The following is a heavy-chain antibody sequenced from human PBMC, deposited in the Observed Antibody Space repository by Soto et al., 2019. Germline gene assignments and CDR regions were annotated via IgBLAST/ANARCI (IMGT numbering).Heavy chain of an antibody. Sequence: PGGSLRLSCAASGFTFSSYSMNWVRQAPGKGLEWVSYISSSSSTIYYADSVKGRFTISRDNAKNSLYLQMNSLRDEDTAVYYCARGCSGGSCYSSLKVPNFDYWGQGTLVTVSS. CDR3: ARGCSGGSCYSSLKVPNFDY. J-gene: IGHJ4*02. V-gene: IGHV3-48*02. CDR1: GFTFSSYS. CDR2: ISSSSSTI. D-gene: IGHD2-15*01.